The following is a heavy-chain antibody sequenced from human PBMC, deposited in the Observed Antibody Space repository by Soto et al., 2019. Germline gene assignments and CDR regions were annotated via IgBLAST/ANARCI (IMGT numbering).Heavy chain of an antibody. Sequence: SETLSLTCTVSGGSIRSYYWSWIRQPPGKGLEWIGYIYYSGSTDYNPSLKSRVTISVDTSKNQFSLKLRSVTAADAAVYYCARDSYNFDDWGQGILVTVSS. CDR3: ARDSYNFDD. J-gene: IGHJ4*02. CDR1: GGSIRSYY. D-gene: IGHD5-18*01. V-gene: IGHV4-59*01. CDR2: IYYSGST.